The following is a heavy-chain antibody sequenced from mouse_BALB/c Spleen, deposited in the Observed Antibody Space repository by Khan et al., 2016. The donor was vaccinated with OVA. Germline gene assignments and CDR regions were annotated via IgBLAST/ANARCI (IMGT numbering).Heavy chain of an antibody. Sequence: QVQLQQPGAELMKPGASVKISCKATGYTFSSYWIEWVKQRPGHGLEWIGEILPGSGSTNYNEKFKGKATFTADTSSNTAYMQLSSLTSEDSAVYYCARYGGNYRAWFAYWGQGTLVTVSA. CDR3: ARYGGNYRAWFAY. CDR1: GYTFSSYW. CDR2: ILPGSGST. D-gene: IGHD2-1*01. J-gene: IGHJ3*01. V-gene: IGHV1-9*01.